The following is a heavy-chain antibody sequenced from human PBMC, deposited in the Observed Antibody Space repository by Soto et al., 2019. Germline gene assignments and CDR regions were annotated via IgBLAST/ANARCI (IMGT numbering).Heavy chain of an antibody. J-gene: IGHJ5*02. CDR3: ARDEVPAANWLDR. D-gene: IGHD2-2*01. CDR2: ISGYNGNT. CDR1: GYIFINYG. Sequence: ASVKVSCKASGYIFINYGITWVRQAPGQGLEWMGWISGYNGNTKYADKLQGRVTMTTDTSTTKAYMELRSLRSDDTAVYYCARDEVPAANWLDRWGQGTLVTVSS. V-gene: IGHV1-18*01.